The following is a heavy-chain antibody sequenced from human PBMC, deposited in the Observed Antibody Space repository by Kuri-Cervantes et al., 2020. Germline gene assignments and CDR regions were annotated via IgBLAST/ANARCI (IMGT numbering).Heavy chain of an antibody. CDR3: ARITFYYGSSGYYSGGGYYYYGMDV. CDR2: ISSRGSTI. V-gene: IGHV3-21*04. D-gene: IGHD3-22*01. Sequence: GGSLRPSCAAAGFSFSSYRMNCVRQAQGKWLAWVQSISSRGSTIYYADSVKGRFTISRDNAKNSLYLQMNSLRAEDTAVYYCARITFYYGSSGYYSGGGYYYYGMDVWGQGTTVTVSS. J-gene: IGHJ6*02. CDR1: GFSFSSYR.